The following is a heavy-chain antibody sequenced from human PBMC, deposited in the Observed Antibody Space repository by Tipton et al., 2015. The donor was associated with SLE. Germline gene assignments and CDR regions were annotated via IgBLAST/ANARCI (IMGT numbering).Heavy chain of an antibody. CDR1: GGSMSTYY. CDR3: ARSSLTIVLLDL. D-gene: IGHD1-14*01. V-gene: IGHV4-59*01. J-gene: IGHJ2*01. CDR2: IYYSGGT. Sequence: LSLTCTVSGGSMSTYYWSWIRLPPGKGLEWIGYIYYSGGTSYNPSLNSRVTISVDTSRNHFSLKLTSVTAAAPAVYYCARSSLTIVLLDLWGRGTLVAGSP.